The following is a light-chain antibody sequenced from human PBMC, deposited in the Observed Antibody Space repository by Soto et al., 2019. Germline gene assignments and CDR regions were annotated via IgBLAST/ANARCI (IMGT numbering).Light chain of an antibody. CDR1: QRISTY. V-gene: IGKV1-39*01. CDR2: RAS. Sequence: DIQMTQSPSSLSASVGDSVTISCRAGQRISTYLHWYQQKPGTAPRLLISRASSVQSGVAPRFSGGASGRDFTLTISRRRPEDIGTYFSQQTYSVPWTVGPGTRVEF. J-gene: IGKJ1*01. CDR3: QQTYSVPWT.